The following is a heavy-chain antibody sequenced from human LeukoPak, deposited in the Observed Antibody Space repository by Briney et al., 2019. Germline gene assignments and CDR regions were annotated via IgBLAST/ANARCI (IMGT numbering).Heavy chain of an antibody. Sequence: GGSLRLSCAASGITFSNFWMHWVRQAPGKGLVWVSRINSDGINTSYADSVKGRFTISRDNAENTLNLQMNSLRAEDTAVYYCARDLGQYYDTSDNWFDPWGQGTLVTVSS. CDR1: GITFSNFW. CDR2: INSDGINT. CDR3: ARDLGQYYDTSDNWFDP. J-gene: IGHJ5*02. D-gene: IGHD3-22*01. V-gene: IGHV3-74*01.